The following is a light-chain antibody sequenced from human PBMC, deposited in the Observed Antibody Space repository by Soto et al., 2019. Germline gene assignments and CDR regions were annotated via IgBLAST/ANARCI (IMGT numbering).Light chain of an antibody. V-gene: IGKV4-1*01. CDR2: WAS. Sequence: DIVMTQSADSLAVSLGERATINCKSSQSVFSNSNNKKYLAWYQQKPGQPPKLLIHWASIRESGVPDRFSGSGSGTDFTLTVNSLQAEDVAIYYCEKYYSTPWTFGQGTKVETK. J-gene: IGKJ1*01. CDR1: QSVFSNSNNKKY. CDR3: EKYYSTPWT.